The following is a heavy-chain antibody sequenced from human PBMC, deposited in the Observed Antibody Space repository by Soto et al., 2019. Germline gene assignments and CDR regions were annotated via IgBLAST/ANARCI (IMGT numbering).Heavy chain of an antibody. V-gene: IGHV3-15*01. D-gene: IGHD1-1*01. CDR1: GFTFSNAW. CDR3: TTSTTRYYYYYMDV. CDR2: IKSKTDGGTT. J-gene: IGHJ6*03. Sequence: GGSLRLSCAASGFTFSNAWMSWVRQAPGKGLEWVGRIKSKTDGGTTDYAAPVKGRFTISRDDSKNTLYLQMNSLKTEDTAVYYCTTSTTRYYYYYMDVWGKGTTVTVSS.